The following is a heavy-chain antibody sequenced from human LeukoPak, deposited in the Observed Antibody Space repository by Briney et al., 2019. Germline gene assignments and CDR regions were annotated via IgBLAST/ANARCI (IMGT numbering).Heavy chain of an antibody. CDR3: ARGPPIKYYYDSRGYLFDY. Sequence: SSETLSLTCTVSGGSISSYYWSWIRHPPGKGLGWIGYIYYSGSTNYNPSLKSRVTISVDTSKNQYSLKLSSVAAADTAVYYCARGPPIKYYYDSRGYLFDYWGQGTLVTVSS. CDR2: IYYSGST. CDR1: GGSISSYY. V-gene: IGHV4-59*01. J-gene: IGHJ4*02. D-gene: IGHD3-22*01.